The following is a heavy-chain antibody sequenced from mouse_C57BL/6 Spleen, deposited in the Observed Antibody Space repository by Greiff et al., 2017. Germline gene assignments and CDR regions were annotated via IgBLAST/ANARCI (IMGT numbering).Heavy chain of an antibody. CDR3: ARRNYDGSSWDD. CDR2: IAPDSGGT. V-gene: IGHV1-72*01. D-gene: IGHD1-1*01. J-gene: IGHJ2*01. Sequence: QVQLQQPGAELVKPGASVKLSCKASGYTFTSSWMPWVKQRPGRGLEWNGRIAPDSGGTKYNEKFKSKATLPVDKPSSTAYMQLSSLTSEDSAVFYCARRNYDGSSWDDWGQVTTLTVSS. CDR1: GYTFTSSW.